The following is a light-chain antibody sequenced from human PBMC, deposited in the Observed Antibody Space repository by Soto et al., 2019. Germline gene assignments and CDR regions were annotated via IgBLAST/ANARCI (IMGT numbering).Light chain of an antibody. Sequence: NFMLTQPHSVSESPGKTVTISCTRSSGSIASNYVQWYQQRPGSAPTTVIYEHNQRPSGVPDRFSGSKSGNTASLTISGLQAEDEADYYCSSYTTSSTLAFGGGTKLTVL. V-gene: IGLV6-57*04. CDR2: EHN. J-gene: IGLJ2*01. CDR3: SSYTTSSTLA. CDR1: SGSIASNY.